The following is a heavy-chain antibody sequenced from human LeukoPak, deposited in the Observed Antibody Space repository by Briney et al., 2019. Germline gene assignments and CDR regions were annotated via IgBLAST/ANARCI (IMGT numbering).Heavy chain of an antibody. CDR3: ASRSPGTAMVTYQLDY. CDR2: IIPIFGTA. D-gene: IGHD5-18*01. Sequence: SMKVSCKASGYTFTSYGITWVRQAPGQGLEWMGGIIPIFGTANYAQKFQGRVTITADESTSTAYMELSSLRSEDTAVYYCASRSPGTAMVTYQLDYWGQGTLVTVSS. J-gene: IGHJ4*02. CDR1: GYTFTSYG. V-gene: IGHV1-69*13.